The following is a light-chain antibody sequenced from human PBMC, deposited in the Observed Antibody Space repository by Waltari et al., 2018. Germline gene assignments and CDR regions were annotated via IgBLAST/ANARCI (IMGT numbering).Light chain of an antibody. Sequence: SSELTQDPAVSVAFGQTVRITCQGASLRTYYVSWFHQKPGQAPALVIYGKNNRPSRIPDRCSASSSGSTASLTIIGAQAEDEADYYCHSRDSSGNVLIGGGTKLTVV. CDR2: GKN. V-gene: IGLV3-19*01. CDR3: HSRDSSGNVL. CDR1: SLRTYY. J-gene: IGLJ2*01.